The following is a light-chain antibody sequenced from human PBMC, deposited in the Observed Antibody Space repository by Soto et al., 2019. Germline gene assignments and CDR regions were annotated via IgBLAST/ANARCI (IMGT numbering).Light chain of an antibody. J-gene: IGKJ1*01. CDR1: QSVGSA. Sequence: MTQSPATLSVSPGERATLSCRASQSVGSALGWYQQKPGKPPTVLIYGASTLQSGLPPRFSGSGSGTDFTIAISSLEPEDSAAYYCLQDINYPWTFGQGTKVEIK. CDR3: LQDINYPWT. V-gene: IGKV1-6*01. CDR2: GAS.